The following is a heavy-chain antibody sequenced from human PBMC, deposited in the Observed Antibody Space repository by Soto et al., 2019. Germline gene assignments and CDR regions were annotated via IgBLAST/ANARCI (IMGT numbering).Heavy chain of an antibody. J-gene: IGHJ4*02. V-gene: IGHV3-30*18. D-gene: IGHD2-21*02. CDR1: GFTFSSHG. CDR2: ISPDGTED. Sequence: QVQLVESGGGVVQPGRSLRLSCAASGFTFSSHGMHWVRQAPGKGLEWLSVISPDGTEDYYADSVRGRFTISRDNSKNTLHLQMKRLRPEDTAVYYCTKDRSAGCGGDCHLDYRGQGSLVSVSS. CDR3: TKDRSAGCGGDCHLDY.